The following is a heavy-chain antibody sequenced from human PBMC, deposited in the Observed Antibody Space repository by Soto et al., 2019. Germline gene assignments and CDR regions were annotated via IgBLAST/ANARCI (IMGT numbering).Heavy chain of an antibody. Sequence: HPGGSLRLSCAASGFTFSSYGMHWVRQAPGKGLEWVAVISYDGSNKYYADSVKGRFTISRDNSKNTLYLQMNSLRAEDTAVYYYAKDKHIVVVTAPFDYSGQGTLVTVSS. CDR2: ISYDGSNK. CDR3: AKDKHIVVVTAPFDY. J-gene: IGHJ4*02. CDR1: GFTFSSYG. D-gene: IGHD2-21*02. V-gene: IGHV3-30*18.